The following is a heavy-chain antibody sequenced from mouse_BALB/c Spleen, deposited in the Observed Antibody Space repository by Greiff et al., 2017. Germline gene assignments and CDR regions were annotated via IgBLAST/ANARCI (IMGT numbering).Heavy chain of an antibody. D-gene: IGHD2-14*01. CDR2: ISSGGST. Sequence: EVMLVESGGGLVKPGGSLKLSCAASGFTFSSYAMSWVRQTPEKRLEWVASISSGGSTYYPDSVKGRFTISRDNARNILYLQMSSLRSEDTAMYYCARGDYRLDYWGQGTTLTVSS. CDR1: GFTFSSYA. J-gene: IGHJ2*01. V-gene: IGHV5-6-5*01. CDR3: ARGDYRLDY.